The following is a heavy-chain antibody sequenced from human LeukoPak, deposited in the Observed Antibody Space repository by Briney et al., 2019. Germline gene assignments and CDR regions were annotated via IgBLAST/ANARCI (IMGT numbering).Heavy chain of an antibody. D-gene: IGHD1-1*01. CDR3: ARGGHDPGIPFDI. CDR1: GFIFSGYG. V-gene: IGHV3-30*03. J-gene: IGHJ3*02. Sequence: PGTSLRLSCAASGFIFSGYGMHWVRQAPGKGLEWVALMSHDGNYKHYADSVKGRFTISRDNAKNSLYLLMNSLRADDTAVYYCARGGHDPGIPFDIWGQGTMVTVSS. CDR2: MSHDGNYK.